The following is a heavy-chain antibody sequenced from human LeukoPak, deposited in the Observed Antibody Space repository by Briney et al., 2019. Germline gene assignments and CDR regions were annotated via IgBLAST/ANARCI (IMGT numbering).Heavy chain of an antibody. D-gene: IGHD5-18*01. CDR3: ARDIQLWLLTSYYFYGMDV. Sequence: TGGPLRLSCEASGFTFSRYWMHWVRQAPGKGLVWVSRINSDGTGTSYADSVKGRFTISRDNAKNTLYLQMNSLRAEDTAVYYCARDIQLWLLTSYYFYGMDVWGQGTTVTVSS. J-gene: IGHJ6*02. CDR1: GFTFSRYW. V-gene: IGHV3-74*01. CDR2: INSDGTGT.